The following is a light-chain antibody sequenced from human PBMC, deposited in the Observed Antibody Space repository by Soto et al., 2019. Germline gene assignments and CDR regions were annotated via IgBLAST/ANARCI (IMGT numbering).Light chain of an antibody. CDR2: DVT. J-gene: IGLJ3*02. V-gene: IGLV2-14*03. CDR1: SSDVGLYKY. CDR3: MSPTTSVTWV. Sequence: QSVLTQPASVSGSPGQSITISCTATSSDVGLYKYVSWYQQHPGKAPKLIIYDVTNRPSGVSSRFSGSKSGNTASLTISGLLPEDEADYSCMSPTTSVTWVFGGGTKLTVL.